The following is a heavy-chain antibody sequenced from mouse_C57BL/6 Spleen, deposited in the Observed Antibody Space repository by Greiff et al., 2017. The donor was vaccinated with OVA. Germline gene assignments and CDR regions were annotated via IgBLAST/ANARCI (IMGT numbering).Heavy chain of an antibody. CDR2: ISGGGGNT. CDR3: ARHWGPLWWYFDV. J-gene: IGHJ1*03. D-gene: IGHD6-1*01. Sequence: EVMLVESGGGLVKPGGSLKLSCAASGFTFSSYTMSWVRQSPEKRLEWVATISGGGGNTYYPASVTGRFTISRDNAKNTLYLQMSSLRSEDTALYYCARHWGPLWWYFDVWGTGTTVTVSS. CDR1: GFTFSSYT. V-gene: IGHV5-9*01.